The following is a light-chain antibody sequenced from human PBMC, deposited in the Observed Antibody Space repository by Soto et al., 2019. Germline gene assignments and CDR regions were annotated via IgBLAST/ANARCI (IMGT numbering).Light chain of an antibody. CDR1: QSVSNN. CDR2: GAS. CDR3: KQYKEWPPFT. Sequence: ELVMTQYPATLSVSPRATATLSCRASQSVSNNVAWYQQKPGQAPRLLILGASTRATGIPARFSGSGCGTEFTLSISSLQSEDFAVYYCKQYKEWPPFTFGQGTRLEI. J-gene: IGKJ5*01. V-gene: IGKV3-15*01.